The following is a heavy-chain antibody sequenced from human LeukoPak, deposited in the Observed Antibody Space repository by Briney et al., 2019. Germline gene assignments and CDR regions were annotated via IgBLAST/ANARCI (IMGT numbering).Heavy chain of an antibody. J-gene: IGHJ6*02. CDR2: IDPSDSYT. D-gene: IGHD2-21*01. V-gene: IGHV5-10-1*01. CDR3: ARQAVVVNRRGYDHYGMDV. Sequence: KRGESLKISCKGSGYSFTNYWINWVRQMPGKGLEWMGRIDPSDSYTNYSPSFQGHVTISADKSISTAYLQWTSLKASDTAIYYGARQAVVVNRRGYDHYGMDVWGQGTTVTVS. CDR1: GYSFTNYW.